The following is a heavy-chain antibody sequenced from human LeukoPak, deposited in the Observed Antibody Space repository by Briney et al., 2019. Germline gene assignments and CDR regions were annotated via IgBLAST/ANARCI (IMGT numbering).Heavy chain of an antibody. V-gene: IGHV3-33*01. CDR2: IWYDGSNK. J-gene: IGHJ4*02. D-gene: IGHD2-21*02. CDR3: ARDRLEAVTDDDYFDY. CDR1: GFTFSNHG. Sequence: GGSLRLSCAASGFTFSNHGMHWVRQAPGKGPEWVALIWYDGSNKYYGDSVKGRFTISRDNSKNTVYLQMNNLRAEDTGVYYCARDRLEAVTDDDYFDYWGQGTLVTVSS.